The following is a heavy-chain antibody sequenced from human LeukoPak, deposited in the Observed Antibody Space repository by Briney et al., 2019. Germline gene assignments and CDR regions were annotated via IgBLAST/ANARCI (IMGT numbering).Heavy chain of an antibody. J-gene: IGHJ4*02. Sequence: ASVKVSCKASGYTFTGYYIHWVRQAPGQGLEWMGGINPNSGGTNFAQKFQGRVTMTRDTSISTAYMELSRLTSDDTAVYYCARENRGGTSISSHIYYFDYWGQGTLVTVCS. V-gene: IGHV1-2*02. CDR3: ARENRGGTSISSHIYYFDY. CDR2: INPNSGGT. D-gene: IGHD1-14*01. CDR1: GYTFTGYY.